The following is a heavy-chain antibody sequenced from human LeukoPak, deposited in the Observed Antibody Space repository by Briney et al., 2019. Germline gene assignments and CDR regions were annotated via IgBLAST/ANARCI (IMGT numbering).Heavy chain of an antibody. Sequence: SQTLSLTCAISGDSVSSNSAAWNWIRQSPSRGLEWLGRTYYRSKWYNDYAVSVKSRITINPDTSKNQFSLQLNSVTPEDTAVYYCARGVGYCSSTSCYRYYYYYGMDVWGQGTTVTVSS. J-gene: IGHJ6*02. CDR1: GDSVSSNSAA. CDR3: ARGVGYCSSTSCYRYYYYYGMDV. D-gene: IGHD2-2*02. V-gene: IGHV6-1*01. CDR2: TYYRSKWYN.